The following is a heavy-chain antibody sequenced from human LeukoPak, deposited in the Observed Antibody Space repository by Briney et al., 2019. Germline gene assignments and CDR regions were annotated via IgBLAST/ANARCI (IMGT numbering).Heavy chain of an antibody. CDR3: ATGSGTSNAPLDY. CDR1: GFTFSSYA. V-gene: IGHV3-23*01. Sequence: GGSLRLSYAASGFTFSSYAMSWVCQAPGKGLEWVSAISGSGGSTYYADSVKGRFTISRDNSKNTLYLQMNSLRAEDTAVYYCATGSGTSNAPLDYWGQGTLVTVSS. CDR2: ISGSGGST. D-gene: IGHD1-1*01. J-gene: IGHJ4*02.